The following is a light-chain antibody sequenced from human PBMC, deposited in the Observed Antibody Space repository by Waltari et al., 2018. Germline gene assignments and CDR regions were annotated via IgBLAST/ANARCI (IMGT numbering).Light chain of an antibody. CDR3: QKYVNLPAT. V-gene: IGKV3-20*01. CDR2: DAS. CDR1: QSVGKY. Sequence: EIVLTQSPGTLSLSPGERATLSCRASQSVGKYLVWYQQKPGQAPRLLIYDASIRVTGIPDRFSGSGSGTDFSLTISRLEPEDSAVYYCQKYVNLPATFGQGTKVEI. J-gene: IGKJ1*01.